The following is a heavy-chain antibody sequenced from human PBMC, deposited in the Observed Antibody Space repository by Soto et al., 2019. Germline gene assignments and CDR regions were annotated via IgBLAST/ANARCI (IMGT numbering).Heavy chain of an antibody. CDR2: ISGSGGST. V-gene: IGHV3-23*01. CDR3: AKGRSYMDIVTVPAARSSPDY. D-gene: IGHD2-2*03. CDR1: GFTFSSYA. J-gene: IGHJ4*02. Sequence: EVQLLESGGGLVQPGGSLRLSCAASGFTFSSYAMSWVRQAPGKGLEWVPAISGSGGSTFYADSMKGRFPISRDNSKNPLYLQMNNLNAEDTAVYYCAKGRSYMDIVTVPAARSSPDYWGQGTLVTVSS.